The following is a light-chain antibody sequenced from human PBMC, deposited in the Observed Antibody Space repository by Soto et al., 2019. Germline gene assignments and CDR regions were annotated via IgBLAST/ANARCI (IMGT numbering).Light chain of an antibody. V-gene: IGLV2-14*01. CDR1: NSDVGDYNY. CDR3: SSYTSSSTLV. J-gene: IGLJ2*01. CDR2: DVF. Sequence: QSALTQPASVSGSPGQSITISCTGTNSDVGDYNYVSWYRQHPGQAPELMIYDVFNWPSGVSNRFSGSKSGNTASLTISGVQVDDEADYYCSSYTSSSTLVFGGGTQLTVL.